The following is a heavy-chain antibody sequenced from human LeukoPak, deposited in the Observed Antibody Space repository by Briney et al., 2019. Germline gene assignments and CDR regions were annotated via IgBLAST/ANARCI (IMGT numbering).Heavy chain of an antibody. CDR1: GGSFSGYY. D-gene: IGHD6-19*01. V-gene: IGHV4-34*01. CDR2: INHSGST. J-gene: IGHJ4*02. CDR3: ARLGQQWLVPDY. Sequence: SETLSLTCAVYGGSFSGYYWSWIRLPPGKGLEWIGEINHSGSTNYNPSLKSRVTISVDTSKNQFSLKLSSVTAADTAVYYCARLGQQWLVPDYWGQGTLVTVSS.